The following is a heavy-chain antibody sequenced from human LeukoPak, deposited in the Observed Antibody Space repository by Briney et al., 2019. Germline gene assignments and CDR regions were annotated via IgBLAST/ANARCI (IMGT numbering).Heavy chain of an antibody. CDR1: GYTFTNQD. CDR2: INPDNGDT. CDR3: ARASFWESPINWFAP. D-gene: IGHD3-16*01. J-gene: IGHJ5*02. Sequence: ASVKVSCKASGYTFTNQDMHWVRQAPGQRLEWIGCINPDNGDTKYSQEFQGRVTITRDTSATTAYMELSRLTSDDTAVYYCARASFWESPINWFAPWGQGTLVTVSS. V-gene: IGHV1-3*01.